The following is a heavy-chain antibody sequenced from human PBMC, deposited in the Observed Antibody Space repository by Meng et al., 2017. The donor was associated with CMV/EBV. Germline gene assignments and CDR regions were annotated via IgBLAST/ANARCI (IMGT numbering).Heavy chain of an antibody. Sequence: GGSLRLSCAASGFTFSSYEMNWVRQAPGKGLEWVSYISSSGSTIYYADSVKGRFTISRDNAKNSLYLQMNSLRAEDTAVYYCARYAGATFAYYYYGMDVWGQGTTVTVSS. CDR2: ISSSGSTI. J-gene: IGHJ6*02. D-gene: IGHD1-26*01. CDR1: GFTFSSYE. V-gene: IGHV3-48*03. CDR3: ARYAGATFAYYYYGMDV.